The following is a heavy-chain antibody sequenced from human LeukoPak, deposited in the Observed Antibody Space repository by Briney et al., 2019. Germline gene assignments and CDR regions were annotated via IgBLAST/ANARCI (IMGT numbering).Heavy chain of an antibody. Sequence: PGGSLRLSCAASGFAFSTYNMNWVRQAPGQGLEWVSYISSSSDSISYADSVKGRFTISRDNAKNSLSLQINSLRAEDTAVYYCARESLQPRGDYDFDYWGQGTLVTDCS. D-gene: IGHD4-17*01. J-gene: IGHJ4*02. CDR3: ARESLQPRGDYDFDY. V-gene: IGHV3-48*04. CDR1: GFAFSTYN. CDR2: ISSSSDSI.